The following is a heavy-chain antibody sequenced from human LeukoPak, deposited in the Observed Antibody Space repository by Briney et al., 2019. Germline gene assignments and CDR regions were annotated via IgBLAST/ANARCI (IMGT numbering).Heavy chain of an antibody. D-gene: IGHD6-19*01. J-gene: IGHJ4*02. V-gene: IGHV3-21*01. CDR3: ARDLGHLPDSSGWPLGY. Sequence: GGSLRLSCAASGFAFSDYWMSWVRQAPGKGLEWVSSISSSSSYIYYADSVKGRFTISRDNAKNSLYLQMNSLRAEDTAVYYCARDLGHLPDSSGWPLGYWGQGTLVTVSS. CDR2: ISSSSSYI. CDR1: GFAFSDYW.